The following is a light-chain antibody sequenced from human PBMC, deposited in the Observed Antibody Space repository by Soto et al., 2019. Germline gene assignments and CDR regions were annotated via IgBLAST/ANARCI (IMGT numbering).Light chain of an antibody. CDR1: QSVSSY. Sequence: EIVLTQSPATLSLSPGERASLACWASQSVSSYLAWYQQKPGQAPRLLIYDASNRATGIPARFSGSGSGTDFTLTISSLEPEDLAVYYCQQRSNWPGTFGQGTKLEIK. CDR3: QQRSNWPGT. J-gene: IGKJ1*01. V-gene: IGKV3-11*01. CDR2: DAS.